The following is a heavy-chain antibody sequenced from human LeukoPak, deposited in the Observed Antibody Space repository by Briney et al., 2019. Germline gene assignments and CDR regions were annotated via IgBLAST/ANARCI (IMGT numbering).Heavy chain of an antibody. J-gene: IGHJ4*02. V-gene: IGHV3-23*01. CDR1: GFTFSSYA. Sequence: PGGSLRLSCETSGFTFSSYAMNWVRQAPGKGLECVSFISTSGDFTYYAASVKGRFTVSRDNSKNTLYLQMNSLRAEDTAVYYCASSPRGPISSIYYFNYWGQGTLVTVSA. D-gene: IGHD6-6*01. CDR2: ISTSGDFT. CDR3: ASSPRGPISSIYYFNY.